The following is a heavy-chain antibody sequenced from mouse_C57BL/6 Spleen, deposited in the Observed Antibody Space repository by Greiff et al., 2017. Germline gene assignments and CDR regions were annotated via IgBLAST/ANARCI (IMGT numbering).Heavy chain of an antibody. CDR3: ARYYSNYVYAMDY. D-gene: IGHD2-5*01. J-gene: IGHJ4*01. CDR2: IYPGDGDT. V-gene: IGHV1-82*01. CDR1: GYAFSSSW. Sequence: VQVVESGPELVKPGASVKISCKASGYAFSSSWMNWVKQRPGKGLEWIGRIYPGDGDTNYNGKFKGKATLTADKTSSTAYMQLSSLTSEDSAVYVCARYYSNYVYAMDYWGQGTSVTVSS.